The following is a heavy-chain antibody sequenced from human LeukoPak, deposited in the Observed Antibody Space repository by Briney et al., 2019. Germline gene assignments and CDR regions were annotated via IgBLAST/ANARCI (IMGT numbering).Heavy chain of an antibody. Sequence: GGTLRLSCAASGLTYSRYAMSWAPQASGKGLEWVSAISGRGGSTYYADSVKGRFTISRDNSKNTLYLQMNSLRAEDTAVYYCAKSRGRVMATDYWGQGTLVTVSS. J-gene: IGHJ4*02. CDR3: AKSRGRVMATDY. CDR2: ISGRGGST. CDR1: GLTYSRYA. V-gene: IGHV3-23*01. D-gene: IGHD3/OR15-3a*01.